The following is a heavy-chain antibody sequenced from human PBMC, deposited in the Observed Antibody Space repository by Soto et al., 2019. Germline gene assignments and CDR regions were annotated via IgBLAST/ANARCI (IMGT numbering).Heavy chain of an antibody. D-gene: IGHD4-17*01. CDR3: ARQMDYGGIDY. CDR2: IYYSGST. V-gene: IGHV4-39*01. CDR1: VGSISTTGYY. J-gene: IGHJ4*02. Sequence: SETLSLTCTVSVGSISTTGYYWGWIRQPPGKGLEWIGNIYYSGSTYYNPSLKSRLTISVDTSKNQFSLKLSSVTAADTAVYFCARQMDYGGIDYWGPGTLVTVSS.